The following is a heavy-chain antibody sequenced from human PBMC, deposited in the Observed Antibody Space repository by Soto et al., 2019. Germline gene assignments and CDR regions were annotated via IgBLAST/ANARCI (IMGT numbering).Heavy chain of an antibody. Sequence: SETLSLTCAVSGGSVSSGGYSWSWIRQPPGKGLEWIGYIYHSGSTYYNPSLKSRVTISVDRSKNQFSLKLSSVTAADTAVYYCAREGAGFDYWGQGTLVTVSS. CDR1: GGSVSSGGYS. CDR2: IYHSGST. D-gene: IGHD6-19*01. J-gene: IGHJ4*02. V-gene: IGHV4-30-2*01. CDR3: AREGAGFDY.